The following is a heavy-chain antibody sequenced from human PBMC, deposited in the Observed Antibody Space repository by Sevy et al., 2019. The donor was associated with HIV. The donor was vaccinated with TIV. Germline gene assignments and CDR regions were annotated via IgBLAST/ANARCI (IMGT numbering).Heavy chain of an antibody. J-gene: IGHJ5*02. CDR3: ARDRAPDYYYDSSGYYYP. D-gene: IGHD3-22*01. V-gene: IGHV1-2*02. CDR2: INPNSGGT. CDR1: GCTFTGYY. Sequence: ASVKVSCKASGCTFTGYYMHWVRQAPGQGLEWMGWINPNSGGTNYAQKFQGRVTMTRDTSISTAYMELSRLRSDDTAVYYCARDRAPDYYYDSSGYYYPWGQGTLVTVPS.